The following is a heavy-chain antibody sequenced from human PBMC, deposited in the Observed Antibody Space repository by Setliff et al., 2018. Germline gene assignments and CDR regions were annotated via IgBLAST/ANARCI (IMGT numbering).Heavy chain of an antibody. CDR3: ARGRNIAARLLDS. CDR2: INHRGST. CDR1: DFPVSGVYY. J-gene: IGHJ4*02. Sequence: SETLSLTCSVSDFPVSGVYYWGWIRQPPGKGLEWVGEINHRGSTNYNPSLKSRVTISIDTSKDQFSLKLISMTAADTAVYYCARGRNIAARLLDSWGQGTLVTVSS. D-gene: IGHD6-6*01. V-gene: IGHV4-34*01.